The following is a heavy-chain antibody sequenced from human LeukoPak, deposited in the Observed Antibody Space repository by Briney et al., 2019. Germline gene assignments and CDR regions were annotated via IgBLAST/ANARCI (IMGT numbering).Heavy chain of an antibody. CDR2: IKQDGSET. CDR1: GFTFSSYG. Sequence: GGSLRLSCAASGFTFSSYGMSWVRQAPGEGLEWVANIKQDGSETYYVDSVKGRFTISRDDAKNSLYLQMNSLRAEDTAIYYCATYRQVLLPFESWGQGTLVTVSS. J-gene: IGHJ4*02. D-gene: IGHD2-8*02. V-gene: IGHV3-7*03. CDR3: ATYRQVLLPFES.